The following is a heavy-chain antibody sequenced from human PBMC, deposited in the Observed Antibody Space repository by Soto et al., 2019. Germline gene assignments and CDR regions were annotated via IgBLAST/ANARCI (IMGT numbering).Heavy chain of an antibody. Sequence: EVQLLESGGGLVQPGGSLRLSCAASGFTFSSYAMSWVRQAPGKGLEWVSAISGSGGSTYYADSVKGRFTISRNNSKNTLYLQMNSLRADDTAVYYCAKDRGGYSSRWSQFDYWGQGTLVTVSS. J-gene: IGHJ4*02. D-gene: IGHD6-13*01. CDR1: GFTFSSYA. CDR3: AKDRGGYSSRWSQFDY. V-gene: IGHV3-23*01. CDR2: ISGSGGST.